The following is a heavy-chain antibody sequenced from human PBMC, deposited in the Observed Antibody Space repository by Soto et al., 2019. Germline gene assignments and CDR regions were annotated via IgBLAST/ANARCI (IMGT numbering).Heavy chain of an antibody. CDR1: GGSLSVNNW. J-gene: IGHJ6*02. CDR2: IFHNGRT. V-gene: IGHV4-4*02. Sequence: QVQLQESGPRLVKPSGTLSLTCVVSGGSLSVNNWWSLVRQSPGRGLEWIGEIFHNGRTSYNPSLRGQVTMSVDKSNNQFSLRLTSVTAADTAVYYCAKGNEALDVWGQGTTVIVS. D-gene: IGHD1-1*01. CDR3: AKGNEALDV.